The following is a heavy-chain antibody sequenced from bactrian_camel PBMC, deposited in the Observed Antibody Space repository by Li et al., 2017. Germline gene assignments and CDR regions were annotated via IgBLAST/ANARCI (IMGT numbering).Heavy chain of an antibody. Sequence: HVQLVESGGGSVQPGGSLRLSCAASGNTYSLNCLGWFRQAPGMEREQVAVFIYTFGRTTRYADSVKGRATISRHNANNTLYLQLTSLTTEDTAMYFCARGGGSAAYPRGQGTQVTVS. J-gene: IGHJ4*01. CDR2: IYTFGRTT. CDR1: GNTYSLNC. D-gene: IGHD7*01. CDR3: ARGGGSAAYP. V-gene: IGHV3S54*01.